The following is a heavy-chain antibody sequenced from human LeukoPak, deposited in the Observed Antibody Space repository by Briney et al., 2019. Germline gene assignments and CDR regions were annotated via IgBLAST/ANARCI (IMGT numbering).Heavy chain of an antibody. CDR2: IDKGGNTI. V-gene: IGHV3-48*04. D-gene: IGHD1-1*01. Sequence: QPGGSLRLSCVVSGFTLSTASMNWVRQAPGKGLEWISHIDKGGNTIYYAASVKGRFTISRDSAKNSLYLQMNSLRAEDTAVYYCADNLSRWGQGTLVTVSS. CDR1: GFTLSTAS. J-gene: IGHJ4*02. CDR3: ADNLSR.